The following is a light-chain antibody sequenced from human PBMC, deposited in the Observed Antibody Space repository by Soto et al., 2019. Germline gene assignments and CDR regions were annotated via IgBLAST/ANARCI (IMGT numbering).Light chain of an antibody. CDR3: QLYDRAPMWT. CDR2: STS. V-gene: IGKV3-20*01. J-gene: IGKJ1*01. Sequence: EIVLTQSPGTLSLSPGERATLSCRASQSVGDTYLAWYQQKPGQAPRLLMYSTSIRATGIPDRFSGSGSGTDFTLTISRLDPEDFAVYYCQLYDRAPMWTLGQGTKVDIK. CDR1: QSVGDTY.